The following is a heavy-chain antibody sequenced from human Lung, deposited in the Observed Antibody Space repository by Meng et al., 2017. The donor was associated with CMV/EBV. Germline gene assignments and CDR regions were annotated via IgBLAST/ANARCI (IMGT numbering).Heavy chain of an antibody. D-gene: IGHD2-8*01. Sequence: SVTISCKSSGYTFTSYPLHSVRQAPGQSLGWIGWINTDNRDTRFSQHLQGRVTISTDTSAPTAYMELSSLRLDDTAIYYCATNAFDYWGQGTLVTVSS. CDR1: GYTFTSYP. V-gene: IGHV1-3*04. J-gene: IGHJ4*02. CDR2: INTDNRDT. CDR3: ATNAFDY.